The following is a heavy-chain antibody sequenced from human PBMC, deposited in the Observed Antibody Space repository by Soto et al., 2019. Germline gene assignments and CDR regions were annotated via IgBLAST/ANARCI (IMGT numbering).Heavy chain of an antibody. Sequence: GGSLRLSCAASGFTFSSYWMHWVRQAPGKGLVWVSRINSDGSSTSYADSVKGRFTISRDNAKNTLYLQMSSLRAEDTAVYYCARDKVTVPYYYYYYGMDVWGQGTTVTVSS. CDR1: GFTFSSYW. CDR2: INSDGSST. V-gene: IGHV3-74*01. D-gene: IGHD2-21*02. J-gene: IGHJ6*02. CDR3: ARDKVTVPYYYYYYGMDV.